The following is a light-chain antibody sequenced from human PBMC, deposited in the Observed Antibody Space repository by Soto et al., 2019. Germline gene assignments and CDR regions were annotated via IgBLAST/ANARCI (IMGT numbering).Light chain of an antibody. CDR2: HNN. V-gene: IGLV1-40*01. Sequence: QSVLTKPPSVSGAPGQRVAISCTGSSSNIGADFDVHWYQHLPGTAPKLLISHNNNRPSGVPDRFSGSKSGTSASLAITGLQADDEAVYYCQSRDSSLSSSWVFGGGTQLTVL. J-gene: IGLJ3*02. CDR1: SSNIGADFD. CDR3: QSRDSSLSSSWV.